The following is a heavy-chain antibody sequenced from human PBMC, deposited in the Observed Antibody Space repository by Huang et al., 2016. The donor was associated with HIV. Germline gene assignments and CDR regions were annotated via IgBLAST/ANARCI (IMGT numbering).Heavy chain of an antibody. Sequence: EVQLVESGGQLVRSGRSLRFVCVASGFSFKDSLMSGVRQVPGKGLEGVGRIKRKAYGGTTDYDAPVKGRVLLSRDDSRNMDYLHMNSLKTEDTAVYYCNKEKYSSDWYRQPRLENDALEIWGQGTMVTVSS. CDR3: NKEKYSSDWYRQPRLENDALEI. CDR1: GFSFKDSL. CDR2: IKRKAYGGTT. V-gene: IGHV3-15*01. J-gene: IGHJ3*02. D-gene: IGHD6-19*01.